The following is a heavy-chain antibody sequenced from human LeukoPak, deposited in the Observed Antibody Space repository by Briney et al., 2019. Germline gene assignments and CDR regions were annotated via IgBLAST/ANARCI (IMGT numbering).Heavy chain of an antibody. D-gene: IGHD6-13*01. CDR3: ARHGGPSSWYPWFDP. CDR2: IYYSGST. CDR1: GGSISSYY. V-gene: IGHV4-39*01. J-gene: IGHJ5*02. Sequence: PSETLSLTCTVSGGSISSYYWGWIRQPPGKGLEWIGSIYYSGSTYYDPSLKSRVTISVDTSKNQFSLKLSSVTAADTAVYYCARHGGPSSWYPWFDPWGQGTLVTVSS.